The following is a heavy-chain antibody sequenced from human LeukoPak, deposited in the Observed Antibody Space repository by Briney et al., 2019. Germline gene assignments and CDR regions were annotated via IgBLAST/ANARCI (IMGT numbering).Heavy chain of an antibody. CDR1: GGSFSGKY. J-gene: IGHJ4*02. V-gene: IGHV4-34*01. CDR2: ITYSASI. CDR3: ARALMT. Sequence: PSETLSLTCAVSGGSFSGKYWTWIRRPPGKGLEWIGEITYSASIYYNPSLKSRVTISIDTSKNQFSLKLNSVTAADTAVYYCARALMTWGQGPLVTVSS.